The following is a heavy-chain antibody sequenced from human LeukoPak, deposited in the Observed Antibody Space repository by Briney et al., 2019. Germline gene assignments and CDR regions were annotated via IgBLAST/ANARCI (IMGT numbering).Heavy chain of an antibody. V-gene: IGHV3-43D*03. CDR3: AKDIEEMATTHRDYYYYYMDV. CDR2: ISWDGGST. CDR1: GFTFDDYA. D-gene: IGHD5-24*01. J-gene: IGHJ6*03. Sequence: GGSLRLSCAASGFTFDDYAMHWVRQAPGKGLEWVSLISWDGGSTYYADSVKGRFTISRDNSKNSLYLQMNSLRAEDTALYYCAKDIEEMATTHRDYYYYYMDVWGKGTTVTVSS.